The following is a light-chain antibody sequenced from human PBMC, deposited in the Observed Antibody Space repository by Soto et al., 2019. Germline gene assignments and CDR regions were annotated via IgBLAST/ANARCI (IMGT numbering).Light chain of an antibody. V-gene: IGKV3-15*01. CDR1: QSVSTK. Sequence: EIVMTQSPATLSVSPGERATLSCRARQSVSTKLAWYQQKPGQAPRVLIFGASTRATGVPARFSGSGSGTEFTLTISSLQYEDFAVYYCQHYNDWPPTWTFGQGTRVEIK. J-gene: IGKJ1*01. CDR2: GAS. CDR3: QHYNDWPPTWT.